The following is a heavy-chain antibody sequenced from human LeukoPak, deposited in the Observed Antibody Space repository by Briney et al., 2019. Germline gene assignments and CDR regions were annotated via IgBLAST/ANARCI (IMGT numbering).Heavy chain of an antibody. D-gene: IGHD3-10*01. V-gene: IGHV4-38-2*02. Sequence: SETLSLTCTVSAYSINSGYYWGWIRQPPGKGLEWIGSIYHSGSTYYSPSLKSRVTISVDKSKNQFSLKLSSVTAADTAVYYCAREVGDRRYYYGSGSYFFDYWGQGTLVTVSS. CDR1: AYSINSGYY. CDR2: IYHSGST. J-gene: IGHJ4*02. CDR3: AREVGDRRYYYGSGSYFFDY.